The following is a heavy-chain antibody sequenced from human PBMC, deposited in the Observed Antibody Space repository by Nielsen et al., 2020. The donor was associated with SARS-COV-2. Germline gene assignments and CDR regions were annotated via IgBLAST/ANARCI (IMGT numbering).Heavy chain of an antibody. CDR1: GGSISSSNW. V-gene: IGHV4-4*02. CDR2: IYHSGST. CDR3: ATKNTGYSSSWSDYYGMDV. Sequence: SETLSLTCAVSGGSISSSNWWSWVRQPPGKGLEWIGEIYHSGSTNYNPSLKSRVTISVDTSKNQFSLKLSSVTAADTAVYYCATKNTGYSSSWSDYYGMDVWGQGTTVTVSS. J-gene: IGHJ6*02. D-gene: IGHD6-13*01.